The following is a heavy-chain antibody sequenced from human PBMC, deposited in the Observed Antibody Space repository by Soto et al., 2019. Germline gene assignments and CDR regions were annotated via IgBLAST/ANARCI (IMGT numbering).Heavy chain of an antibody. J-gene: IGHJ5*02. D-gene: IGHD3-22*01. CDR2: MNPNSGNT. Sequence: QMQLVQSGAEVKKPGASVKVSCKASGYTFTSYDINWVRQATGQGLEWMGWMNPNSGNTGYAQKFQGRGTMSRNTAKSTAYRELSSLRSEDTAVYYCGRTDERRVKCFGPGGQGTLVTV. CDR1: GYTFTSYD. V-gene: IGHV1-8*01. CDR3: GRTDERRVKCFGP.